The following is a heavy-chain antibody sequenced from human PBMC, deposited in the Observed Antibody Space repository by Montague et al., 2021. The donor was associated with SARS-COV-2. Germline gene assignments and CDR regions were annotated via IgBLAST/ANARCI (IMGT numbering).Heavy chain of an antibody. Sequence: TLSLTCTVSGGSISSGSYYWNWIRQPAGKGLEWIGRIYTSGSTNYNPSLRSRVTISVDTSKNQFPLKLSSVTAADTAVYYCARESLHLTGYYNDYFDYWGLGTLVTVSS. V-gene: IGHV4-61*02. CDR1: GGSISSGSYY. J-gene: IGHJ4*02. CDR2: IYTSGST. CDR3: ARESLHLTGYYNDYFDY. D-gene: IGHD3-9*01.